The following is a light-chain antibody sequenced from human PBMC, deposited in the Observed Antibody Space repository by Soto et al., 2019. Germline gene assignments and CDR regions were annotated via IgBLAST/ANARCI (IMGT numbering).Light chain of an antibody. CDR2: GAS. Sequence: DIQMTQSPSTLSASVVDRVTITCRASQTITRWMAWYQQKPGKAPNLLMYGASYLKSGVPTRFSGSGSGTDFTLTISSLQPEDFAIYYCQQTYTTPEITFGQGTRLEIK. V-gene: IGKV1-39*01. CDR3: QQTYTTPEIT. CDR1: QTITRW. J-gene: IGKJ5*01.